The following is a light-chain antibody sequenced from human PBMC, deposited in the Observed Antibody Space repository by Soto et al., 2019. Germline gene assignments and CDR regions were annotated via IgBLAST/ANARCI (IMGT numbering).Light chain of an antibody. CDR3: HQSDDSPWT. J-gene: IGKJ1*01. Sequence: ETVLMQSPYTLSLSPGERVTLSCRASQSLPSNSLAWYQQKPGQPPRLLFYGASSRATGVLDRFVGSGSGTDYTLTVARLEAEDSAVYFCHQSDDSPWTFGQGTKVDIK. CDR1: QSLPSNS. V-gene: IGKV3-20*01. CDR2: GAS.